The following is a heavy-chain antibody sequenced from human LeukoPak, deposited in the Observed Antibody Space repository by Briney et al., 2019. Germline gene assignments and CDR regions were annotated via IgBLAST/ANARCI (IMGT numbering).Heavy chain of an antibody. D-gene: IGHD3-22*01. Sequence: SETLSLTCTVSGYSISSGYYWGWIRQPPGKGLEWIGSIYHSGSTYYNPSLKSRVTISVDTSKNQFSLKLSSVTAADTAVYYCAREGRYYYDSSALDYWGQGTLVTVSS. CDR2: IYHSGST. CDR3: AREGRYYYDSSALDY. CDR1: GYSISSGYY. V-gene: IGHV4-38-2*02. J-gene: IGHJ4*02.